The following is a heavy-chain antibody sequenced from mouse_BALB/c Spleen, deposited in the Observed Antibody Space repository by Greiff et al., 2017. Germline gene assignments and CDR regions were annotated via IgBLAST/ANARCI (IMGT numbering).Heavy chain of an antibody. CDR3: ARGGTTVVADAMDY. Sequence: QVQLQQSGAELVRPGSSVKISCKASGYAFSSYWMNWVKQRPGQGLEWIGQIYPGDGDTNYNGKFKGKATLTADKSSSTAYMQLSSLTSEDSAVYFCARGGTTVVADAMDYWGQGTSVTVSS. CDR1: GYAFSSYW. D-gene: IGHD1-1*01. V-gene: IGHV1-80*01. J-gene: IGHJ4*01. CDR2: IYPGDGDT.